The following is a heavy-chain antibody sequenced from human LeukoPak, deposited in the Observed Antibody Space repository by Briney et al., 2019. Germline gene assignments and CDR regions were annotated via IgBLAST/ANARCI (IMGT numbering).Heavy chain of an antibody. D-gene: IGHD2-2*01. J-gene: IGHJ4*02. CDR3: ARGKIEGRRYCSSTSCLQPYYFDY. CDR1: GGSFSGCY. CDR2: INHSGST. Sequence: AETLSRTCRVQGGSFSGCYWSWIRQPPGKGLEWIGEINHSGSTNYNPSLKSRVTISVDTSKNQFSLKLSSVTAADTAVYYCARGKIEGRRYCSSTSCLQPYYFDYWGQGTLVTVSS. V-gene: IGHV4-34*01.